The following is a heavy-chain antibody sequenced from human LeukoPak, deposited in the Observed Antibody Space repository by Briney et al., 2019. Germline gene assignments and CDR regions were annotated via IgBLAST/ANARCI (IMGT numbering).Heavy chain of an antibody. J-gene: IGHJ5*02. Sequence: SETLSLTCTVSGGSISNSYWRWIRQPPGKGREGIGYIYYSGSTNYNPSLKSRVTISVDTSKNQFSLRLTSVTAADTAVYYCATTINYYDSSGHYYNWFDPWGQGTLVTVSS. CDR2: IYYSGST. V-gene: IGHV4-59*01. CDR1: GGSISNSY. D-gene: IGHD3-22*01. CDR3: ATTINYYDSSGHYYNWFDP.